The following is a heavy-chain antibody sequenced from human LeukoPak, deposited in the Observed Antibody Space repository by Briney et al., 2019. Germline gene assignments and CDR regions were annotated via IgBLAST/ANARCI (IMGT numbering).Heavy chain of an antibody. D-gene: IGHD2-15*01. J-gene: IGHJ4*02. V-gene: IGHV1-2*02. CDR1: GYTFAGYY. Sequence: ASVKVSCKASGYTFAGYYMHWVRQAPGQGLEWMGWVNPNSGGTNYAQKFQGRVTMTRDTSISAAYMELSRLRSDDTAVYYCAREAYCSGGSCYQRCYFDYWGQGTLVTVSS. CDR3: AREAYCSGGSCYQRCYFDY. CDR2: VNPNSGGT.